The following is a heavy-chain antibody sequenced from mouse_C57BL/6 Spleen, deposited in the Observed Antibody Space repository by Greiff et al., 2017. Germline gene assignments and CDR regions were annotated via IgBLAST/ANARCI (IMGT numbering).Heavy chain of an antibody. D-gene: IGHD1-1*01. CDR2: LRSKSNNDAT. CDR1: GFSFNTYA. Sequence: EVKLVESGGGLVQPKGSLKLSCAASGFSFNTYAMNWVRQAPGKGLEWVARLRSKSNNDATYYADSVKDRFTISRDDSESMLYLQMNNLKTEDTAMYCCVRGYNYGAMDYWGQGTSVTVSS. CDR3: VRGYNYGAMDY. V-gene: IGHV10-1*01. J-gene: IGHJ4*01.